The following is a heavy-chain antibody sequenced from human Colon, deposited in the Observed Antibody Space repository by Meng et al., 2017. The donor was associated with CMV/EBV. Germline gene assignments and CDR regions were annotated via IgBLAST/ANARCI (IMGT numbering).Heavy chain of an antibody. J-gene: IGHJ6*02. Sequence: GGSLRLSCAASAFTFSNYGMHWVRQAPGKGLEWVAFIRYDGRNKYYADSVKGRFTISRDNSKNTLYLQMNTLRAEDTAVYYCAKKNCGGGSCYPYYYYDMDVWGQGTTVTFSS. V-gene: IGHV3-30*02. CDR1: AFTFSNYG. CDR3: AKKNCGGGSCYPYYYYDMDV. D-gene: IGHD2-15*01. CDR2: IRYDGRNK.